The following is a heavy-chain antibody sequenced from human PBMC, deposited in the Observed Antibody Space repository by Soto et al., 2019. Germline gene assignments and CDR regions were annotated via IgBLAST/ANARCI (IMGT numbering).Heavy chain of an antibody. V-gene: IGHV3-21*01. J-gene: IGHJ4*02. CDR3: ARDTGRLDPFDY. CDR2: ISSSSSYI. CDR1: GFTFSSYS. Sequence: PGGSLRLSCAASGFTFSSYSMNWVHQAPGKGLEWVSSISSSSSYIYYADSVKGRLTISRDNAKNSLYLQMNSLRAEDTAVYYCARDTGRLDPFDYWGQGTLVTVSS. D-gene: IGHD4-4*01.